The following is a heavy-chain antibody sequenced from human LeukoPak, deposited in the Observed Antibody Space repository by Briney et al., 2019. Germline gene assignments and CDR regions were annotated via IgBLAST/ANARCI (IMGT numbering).Heavy chain of an antibody. CDR3: ARGSGSYRPLYFFDY. J-gene: IGHJ4*02. CDR2: IYTSGST. Sequence: SETLSLTCSVSGGSFSNYYRSWIRQPAGKGLEWIGRIYTSGSTNYNPSLKSRVTMSVDTSQKEVSLTLSSMTAADTAVYFCARGSGSYRPLYFFDYWGQGTLVTVSS. CDR1: GGSFSNYY. D-gene: IGHD1-26*01. V-gene: IGHV4-4*07.